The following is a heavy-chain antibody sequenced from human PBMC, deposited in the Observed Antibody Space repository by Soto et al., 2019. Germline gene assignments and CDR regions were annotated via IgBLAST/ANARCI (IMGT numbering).Heavy chain of an antibody. CDR2: IFHSGST. J-gene: IGHJ5*02. D-gene: IGHD6-13*01. CDR1: GGSITSGGFY. V-gene: IGHV4-31*03. CDR3: VRGGIAGNWFDP. Sequence: QVQLQESGPGLVKPSQTLSLTCSVSGGSITSGGFYWSWIRQHPEKGLEWIAYIFHSGSTDFNPSLKGRIIISADTSKNQFSLKLTSVTAAHTAVYYCVRGGIAGNWFDPWGQGTLVTVSS.